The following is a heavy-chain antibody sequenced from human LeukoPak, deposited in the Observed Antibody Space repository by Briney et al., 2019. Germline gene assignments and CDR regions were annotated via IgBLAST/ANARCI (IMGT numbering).Heavy chain of an antibody. D-gene: IGHD6-19*01. CDR3: ARGRAYSSGWYVSAY. Sequence: ASVKVSCKASGYTFTSYGISWVRQAPGQGLERMGWTSAYNGNTNYAQKLQGRVTMTTDTSTSTAYMELRSLRSDDTAVYYCARGRAYSSGWYVSAYWGQGTLVTVSS. V-gene: IGHV1-18*01. CDR1: GYTFTSYG. J-gene: IGHJ4*02. CDR2: TSAYNGNT.